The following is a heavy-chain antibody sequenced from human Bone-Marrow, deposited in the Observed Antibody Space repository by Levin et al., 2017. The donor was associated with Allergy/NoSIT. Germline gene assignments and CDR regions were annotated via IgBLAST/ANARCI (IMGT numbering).Heavy chain of an antibody. J-gene: IGHJ4*02. CDR2: IRSKANRYAT. Sequence: GGSLRLSCVASGFDFSDSDMHWVRQASGKGLEWVGRIRSKANRYATAYAASVRGRFTISRVDSKNMAYLQMNSLKTEDTAVYYCTRRDGYSHWGQGTLVTVPS. D-gene: IGHD5-24*01. CDR1: GFDFSDSD. CDR3: TRRDGYSH. V-gene: IGHV3-73*01.